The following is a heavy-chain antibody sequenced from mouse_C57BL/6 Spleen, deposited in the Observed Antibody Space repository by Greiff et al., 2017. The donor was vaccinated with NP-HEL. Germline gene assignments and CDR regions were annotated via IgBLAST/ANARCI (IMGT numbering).Heavy chain of an antibody. CDR3: AREGAGYYAMDY. V-gene: IGHV5-16*01. D-gene: IGHD4-1*01. CDR1: GFTFSDYY. J-gene: IGHJ4*01. CDR2: INYDGSST. Sequence: EVQLVESEGGLVQPGSSMKLSCTASGFTFSDYYMAWVRQVPEKGLEWVANINYDGSSTYYLDSLKSRFIISRDNAKNILYLQMSSLKSEDTATYYCAREGAGYYAMDYWGQGTSVTVSS.